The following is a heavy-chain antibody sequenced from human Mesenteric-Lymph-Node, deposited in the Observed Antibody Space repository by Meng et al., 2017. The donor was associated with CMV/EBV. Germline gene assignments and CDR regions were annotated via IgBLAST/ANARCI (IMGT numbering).Heavy chain of an antibody. CDR3: ARGRPGYCSSTNCFSGFDY. V-gene: IGHV1-69*10. J-gene: IGHJ4*02. CDR2: IIPILDIA. CDR1: TFNSNT. Sequence: TFNSNTVSWVRQAPGQGLEWMGGIIPILDIANYAQNFQYRVTISADKSTSTAYMELSSLRSEDTAVYYCARGRPGYCSSTNCFSGFDYWGQGTLVTVS. D-gene: IGHD2-2*01.